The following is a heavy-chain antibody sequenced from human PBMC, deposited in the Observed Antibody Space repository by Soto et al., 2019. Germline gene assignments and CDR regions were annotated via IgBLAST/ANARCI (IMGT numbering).Heavy chain of an antibody. CDR3: AKDRAPYYGSGLVDP. V-gene: IGHV3-23*01. J-gene: IGHJ5*02. CDR1: GFTFSNYA. CDR2: ISGSGAGT. D-gene: IGHD3-10*01. Sequence: EVQLLESGGGLVQPGGSLRLSCAASGFTFSNYAMSWVRQAPGKGLEWVSAISGSGAGTYYADSAKGRFTISRDNSKTTLHLQMNSLRAEDTAVYYCAKDRAPYYGSGLVDPWGQGTLVTVSS.